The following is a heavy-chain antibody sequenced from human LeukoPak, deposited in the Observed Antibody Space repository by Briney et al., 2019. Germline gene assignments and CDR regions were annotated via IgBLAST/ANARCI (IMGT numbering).Heavy chain of an antibody. CDR3: AKHLYVDTAMVSLFGY. D-gene: IGHD5-18*01. V-gene: IGHV3-23*01. CDR2: ISGSGGST. Sequence: GGSLRLSCAASGFTFSSYAMSWVRQAPGKGLEWVSAISGSGGSTYYADSVKGRFTISRDNSKNTLYLQMNSLRAEDTAVYYCAKHLYVDTAMVSLFGYWGQGTLVTVSS. J-gene: IGHJ4*02. CDR1: GFTFSSYA.